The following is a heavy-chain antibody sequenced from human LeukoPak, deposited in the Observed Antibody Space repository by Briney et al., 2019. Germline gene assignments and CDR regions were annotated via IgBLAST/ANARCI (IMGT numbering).Heavy chain of an antibody. Sequence: GGSLRLSCAASGFTFSSYAMSWVRQAPGKGLEWVSAISGSGGSTYYADSVKGRFTISRDNSKNTLYLQMNSLRAEDTAVYYCAKDSVVVAATISSDDAFDIWGQGTMVTVSS. J-gene: IGHJ3*02. CDR2: ISGSGGST. CDR1: GFTFSSYA. V-gene: IGHV3-23*01. D-gene: IGHD2-15*01. CDR3: AKDSVVVAATISSDDAFDI.